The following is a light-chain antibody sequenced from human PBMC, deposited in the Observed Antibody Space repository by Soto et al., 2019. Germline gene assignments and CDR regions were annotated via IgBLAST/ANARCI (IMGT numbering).Light chain of an antibody. CDR3: SLCHSGRRYT. J-gene: IGKJ2*01. Sequence: EVVLTQSPATLSVSPGERATLSCRASQSVSSHLAWYQQKPGQAPRLLIYGASTRATGIPDRFSGSGSGTESALAISGLKSEDYAVYYRSLCHSGRRYTFGHGTKLEIK. CDR1: QSVSSH. CDR2: GAS. V-gene: IGKV3-15*01.